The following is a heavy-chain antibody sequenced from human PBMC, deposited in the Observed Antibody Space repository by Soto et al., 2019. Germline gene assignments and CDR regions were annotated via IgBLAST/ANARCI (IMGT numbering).Heavy chain of an antibody. CDR3: ARWKEIRYFDWLAAFDY. CDR1: GYTFTSYA. D-gene: IGHD3-9*01. J-gene: IGHJ4*02. Sequence: ASVKVSCKASGYTFTSYAMHWVRQAPGQRLEWMGWINAGNGNTKYSQKFQGRVTITRDTSASTAYMELSSLRSEDTAVYYCARWKEIRYFDWLAAFDYWGQGTLVTVSS. V-gene: IGHV1-3*01. CDR2: INAGNGNT.